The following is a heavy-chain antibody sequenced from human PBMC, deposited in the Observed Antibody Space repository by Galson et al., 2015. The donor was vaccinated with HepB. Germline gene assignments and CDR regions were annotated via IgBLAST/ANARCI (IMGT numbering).Heavy chain of an antibody. V-gene: IGHV2-70*11. CDR2: IDWDDDK. CDR3: ARTRYCDPQFPWGYYYYYMDV. D-gene: IGHD2-15*01. J-gene: IGHJ6*03. CDR1: GFSLSTSGMC. Sequence: PALVKPTQTLTLTCTFSGFSLSTSGMCVSWIRQPPGKALEWLARIDWDDDKYYSTSLKTRLTISKDTSKNQVVLTMTNMDPVDTATYYCARTRYCDPQFPWGYYYYYMDVWGKGATVTVSS.